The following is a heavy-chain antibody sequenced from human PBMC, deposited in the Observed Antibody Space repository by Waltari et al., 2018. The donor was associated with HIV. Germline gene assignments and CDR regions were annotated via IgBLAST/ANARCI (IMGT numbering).Heavy chain of an antibody. V-gene: IGHV3-23*01. CDR2: VTRGGSD. CDR1: GFSFGSYA. J-gene: IGHJ6*02. CDR3: AKHWLSREGLSEYYYGMDV. Sequence: EALLLESGGGLAQPGGSLRLSCAASGFSFGSYAMSWVRQAPGKGLQWGAVVTRGGSDYYAASVKGRFSISRDNAKNTLFLQMSSLRVDDTAVYYCAKHWLSREGLSEYYYGMDVWGQGTTVTVS. D-gene: IGHD6-19*01.